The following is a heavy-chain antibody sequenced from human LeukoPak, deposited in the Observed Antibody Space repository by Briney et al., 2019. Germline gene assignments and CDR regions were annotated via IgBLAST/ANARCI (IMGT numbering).Heavy chain of an antibody. J-gene: IGHJ4*02. CDR2: IYYSGST. CDR3: ARLQWLRPFDY. V-gene: IGHV4-39*01. Sequence: SETLSLTCTVSGGSISSSSYYWGWIRQPPGKGLEWIGSIYYSGSTYYNPSLKSRVTISVDTSENQFSLKLSSVTAADTAVYYCARLQWLRPFDYWGQGTLVTVSS. CDR1: GGSISSSSYY. D-gene: IGHD5-12*01.